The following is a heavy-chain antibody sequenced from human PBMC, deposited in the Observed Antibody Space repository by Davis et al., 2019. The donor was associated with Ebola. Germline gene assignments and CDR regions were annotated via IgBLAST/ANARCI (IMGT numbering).Heavy chain of an antibody. CDR2: IHYTGNT. J-gene: IGHJ3*02. CDR3: AAITLYSYGSPFDI. D-gene: IGHD5-18*01. CDR1: GGSLSSSSSY. Sequence: GSLRLSCTVSGGSLSSSSSYWGWIRQPPGKGLDWIGNIHYTGNTYYNPSLKGRLTILGDMSKNQFSLQLSSVTAADTAVYYCAAITLYSYGSPFDIWGQGTMVTVS. V-gene: IGHV4-39*01.